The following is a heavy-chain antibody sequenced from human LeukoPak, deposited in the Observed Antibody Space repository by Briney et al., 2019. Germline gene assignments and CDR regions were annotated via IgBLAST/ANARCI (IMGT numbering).Heavy chain of an antibody. CDR1: GGSFSGYY. CDR3: ARVAHDLYPYYFDY. V-gene: IGHV4-34*01. D-gene: IGHD5/OR15-5a*01. CDR2: IYYSGTT. Sequence: SEALSLTCAVYGGSFSGYYWSWIRQPPGKGLEWIAYIYYSGTTYYNPSLKSRVTISVDTSKNQFSLKLSSVTAADTAVYYCARVAHDLYPYYFDYWGQGTLVTVSS. J-gene: IGHJ4*02.